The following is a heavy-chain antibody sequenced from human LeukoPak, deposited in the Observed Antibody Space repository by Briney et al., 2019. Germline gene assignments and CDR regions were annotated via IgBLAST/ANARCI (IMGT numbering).Heavy chain of an antibody. CDR1: GGSISSGGYS. J-gene: IGHJ3*02. CDR2: IYHSGST. D-gene: IGHD3-9*01. CDR3: ARGGYDILTGYPGDAFDI. V-gene: IGHV4-30-2*01. Sequence: SETLSLTCAVSGGSISSGGYSWSWIRQPPGKGLEWIGYIYHSGSTYYNPSLKSRVTISVDRSKNQFSLKLSSVTAADTAVYYCARGGYDILTGYPGDAFDIWGQGTMVTVSS.